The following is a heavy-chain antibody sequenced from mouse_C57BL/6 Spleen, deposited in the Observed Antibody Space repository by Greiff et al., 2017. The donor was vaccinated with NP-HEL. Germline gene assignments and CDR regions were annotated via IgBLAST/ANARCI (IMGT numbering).Heavy chain of an antibody. CDR3: AKRRDYDGGHAMDY. Sequence: QVQLKESGPGLVQPSQSLSITCTVSGFSLTSYGVHWVRQSPGKGLEWLGVIWRGGSTDCNDAFMSSLSITKDNSNSQVFFKMHSLQADDTAIYYCAKRRDYDGGHAMDYWGQGTSVTVSS. V-gene: IGHV2-5*01. D-gene: IGHD2-4*01. J-gene: IGHJ4*01. CDR1: GFSLTSYG. CDR2: IWRGGST.